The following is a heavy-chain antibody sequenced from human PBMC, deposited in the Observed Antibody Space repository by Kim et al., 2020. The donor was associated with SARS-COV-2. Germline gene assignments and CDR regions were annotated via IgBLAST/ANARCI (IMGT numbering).Heavy chain of an antibody. J-gene: IGHJ5*02. Sequence: GGSLRLSCVASGFTFSKNTMNWVRQAPGKGLEWVSSISSTTSHIYYAASVKGRFTISRDNAKNSLYLQMNSLRAEDTAVYYCARTSFTIVRSFDPWGQGALVTVSS. CDR1: GFTFSKNT. CDR2: ISSTTSHI. D-gene: IGHD3-10*01. CDR3: ARTSFTIVRSFDP. V-gene: IGHV3-21*01.